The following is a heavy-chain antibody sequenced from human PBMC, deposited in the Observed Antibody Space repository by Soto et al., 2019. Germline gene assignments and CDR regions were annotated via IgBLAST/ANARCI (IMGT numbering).Heavy chain of an antibody. V-gene: IGHV1-58*02. J-gene: IGHJ6*03. CDR2: IVVGSGNT. D-gene: IGHD3-3*01. CDR1: GFTFTSSA. Sequence: ASVKVSCKASGFTFTSSAMQWVRQARGQRLEWIGWIVVGSGNTNYAQKFQERVTITRDMSTSTAYMELSSLRSEDTAVYYCAASEWLSPPGDLYYYYYYMDVWGKGTTVTVSS. CDR3: AASEWLSPPGDLYYYYYYMDV.